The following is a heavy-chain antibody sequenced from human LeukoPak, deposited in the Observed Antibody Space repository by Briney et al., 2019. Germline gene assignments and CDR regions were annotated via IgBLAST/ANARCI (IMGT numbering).Heavy chain of an antibody. CDR1: GYTFTDYY. CDR2: VDPEDGET. V-gene: IGHV1-69-2*01. Sequence: ASVKVSCKVSGYTFTDYYMHWVQQAPGKGLEWMGLVDPEDGETIYAEKFQGRVTITADTSTDTAYMELSSLRSEDTAVYYCATGTDDYGDSAGDYWGQGTRVTVSS. CDR3: ATGTDDYGDSAGDY. J-gene: IGHJ4*02. D-gene: IGHD4-17*01.